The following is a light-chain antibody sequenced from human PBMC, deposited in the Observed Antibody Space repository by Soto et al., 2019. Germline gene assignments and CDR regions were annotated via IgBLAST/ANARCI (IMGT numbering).Light chain of an antibody. CDR3: QQYNSYST. CDR2: DAS. CDR1: QSISSW. Sequence: DIQMTQSPSTLYASVGDIVTITCRASQSISSWLAWYQQKPGKAPKLLIYDASSLESGVPSRFSGSGSGTEFTLTISSLQPDDFATYYCQQYNSYSTFGQGTKVDIK. V-gene: IGKV1-5*01. J-gene: IGKJ1*01.